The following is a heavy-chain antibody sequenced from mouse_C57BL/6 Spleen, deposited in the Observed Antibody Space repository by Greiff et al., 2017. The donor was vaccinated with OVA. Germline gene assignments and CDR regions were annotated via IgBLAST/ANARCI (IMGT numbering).Heavy chain of an antibody. V-gene: IGHV1-18*01. CDR2: INPNNGGT. D-gene: IGHD1-1*01. J-gene: IGHJ1*03. CDR1: GYTFTDYN. CDR3: ARRDYGSSYWYFDV. Sequence: VEPGASVKIPCKASGYTFTDYNMDWVKQSHGKSLEWIGDINPNNGGTIYNQKFKGKATLTVDKSSSTAYMELRSLTSEDTAVYYCARRDYGSSYWYFDVWGTGTTVTVSS.